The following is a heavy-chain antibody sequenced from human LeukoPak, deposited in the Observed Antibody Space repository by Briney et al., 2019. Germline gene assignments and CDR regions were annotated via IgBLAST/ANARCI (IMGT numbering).Heavy chain of an antibody. V-gene: IGHV1-46*01. Sequence: ASVKVSCKASGYTFTSYYMHWVRQAPGQGLEWMGLINPTGGSTGYAQKFQGRVTMTRDMSTSTDYMELSSLRSDDTALYYCARDLVHHRLLATNYNWFDPWGQGTLVTVSS. CDR1: GYTFTSYY. D-gene: IGHD2-8*01. J-gene: IGHJ5*02. CDR3: ARDLVHHRLLATNYNWFDP. CDR2: INPTGGST.